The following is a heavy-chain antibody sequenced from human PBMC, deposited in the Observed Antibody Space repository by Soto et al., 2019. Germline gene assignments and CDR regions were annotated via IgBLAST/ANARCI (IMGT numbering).Heavy chain of an antibody. CDR2: IYWDDDK. D-gene: IGHD4-17*01. Sequence: QITLKESGPTLVRPAQTLTLTCGFSGFSLSSYGMGVAWIRQPPGKALEWLALIYWDDDKRYSPSLKDRLAISKDTYSNQVVLKITNMDPGDTATYFCAHAGDYDLLTFDHWGPGTLVTVSS. J-gene: IGHJ4*02. V-gene: IGHV2-5*02. CDR1: GFSLSSYGMG. CDR3: AHAGDYDLLTFDH.